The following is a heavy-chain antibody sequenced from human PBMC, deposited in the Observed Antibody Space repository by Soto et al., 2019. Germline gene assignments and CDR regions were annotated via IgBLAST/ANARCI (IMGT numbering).Heavy chain of an antibody. CDR3: ARDIGYEVGDYYYYYYMDV. D-gene: IGHD5-12*01. Sequence: GASVKVSCKASGGTFSSYTISWVRQAPGQGLEWMGRIIPILGIANYAQKFQGRVTITADKSTSTAYMELSSLRSEDTAVYYCARDIGYEVGDYYYYYYMDVWGKGTTVTVSS. CDR1: GGTFSSYT. CDR2: IIPILGIA. V-gene: IGHV1-69*04. J-gene: IGHJ6*03.